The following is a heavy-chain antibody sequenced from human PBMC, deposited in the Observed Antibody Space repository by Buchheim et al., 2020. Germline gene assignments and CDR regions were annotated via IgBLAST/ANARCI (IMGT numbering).Heavy chain of an antibody. J-gene: IGHJ4*02. CDR2: ISYDGSNK. Sequence: QVQLVESGGGVVQPGRSLRLSCAASGFTFSSYAMHWVRQAPGKGLEWVAVISYDGSNKYYADSVKGRFTISRDNSKNTLYLQMNSLRAEDTAVYYCARDFGATGDFDYWGQGTL. V-gene: IGHV3-30-3*01. CDR1: GFTFSSYA. CDR3: ARDFGATGDFDY. D-gene: IGHD1-26*01.